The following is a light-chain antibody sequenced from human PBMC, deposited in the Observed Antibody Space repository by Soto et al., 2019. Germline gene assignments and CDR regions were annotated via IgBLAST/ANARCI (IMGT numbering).Light chain of an antibody. CDR1: QSVSNNY. V-gene: IGKV3D-7*01. J-gene: IGKJ1*01. CDR2: GAS. CDR3: QQYYNWPPWT. Sequence: VLTQSPGTLSLSPGERATLSCRAIQSVSNNYLAWYQQKPGQAPRLLIYGASTRATGIPARFSGSGSGTEFTLSISSLQPEDSAVYYCQQYYNWPPWTFGQGTKVDIK.